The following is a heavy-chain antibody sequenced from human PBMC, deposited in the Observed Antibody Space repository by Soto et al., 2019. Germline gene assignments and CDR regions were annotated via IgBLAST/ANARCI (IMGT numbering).Heavy chain of an antibody. CDR1: GYTFFTYG. CDR2: ISTYNDNT. J-gene: IGHJ4*02. CDR3: ARDPATDYYDTSGYYQPLN. V-gene: IGHV1-18*01. Sequence: WASVKVSCKASGYTFFTYGISWVRQAPGHGLEWMGWISTYNDNTKYAQKFQGRVTMTADTSTSTAYMELTSLRSDDTAVYYCARDPATDYYDTSGYYQPLNWGQGTLVTVSS. D-gene: IGHD3-22*01.